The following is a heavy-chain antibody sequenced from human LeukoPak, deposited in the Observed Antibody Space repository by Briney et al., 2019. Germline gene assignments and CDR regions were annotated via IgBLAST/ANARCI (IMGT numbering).Heavy chain of an antibody. CDR1: GYTFTGYY. V-gene: IGHV7-4-1*02. D-gene: IGHD2-8*01. Sequence: ASVKVSCKASGYTFTGYYMHWVRQAPGQGLEWMGWINTNTGNPTYAQGFTGRFVFSLDTSVSTAYLQISSLKAEDTAVYYCARALGYCTNGVCQTWAVPGPWGQGTLVTVSS. CDR2: INTNTGNP. J-gene: IGHJ5*02. CDR3: ARALGYCTNGVCQTWAVPGP.